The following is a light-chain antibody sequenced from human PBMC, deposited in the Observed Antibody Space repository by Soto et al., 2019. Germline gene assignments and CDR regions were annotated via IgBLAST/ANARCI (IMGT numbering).Light chain of an antibody. CDR2: DVT. Sequence: QSALTQPACVSGSPGQSITIPYTGTSSDVGGHNFVSWYQHHPGKAPKLMIYDVTNRPSGVSDRFSGSKSGNTASLTISGLQAEDEADYFCSSYTSITTFYVFGTGTKLTVL. J-gene: IGLJ1*01. CDR1: SSDVGGHNF. V-gene: IGLV2-14*03. CDR3: SSYTSITTFYV.